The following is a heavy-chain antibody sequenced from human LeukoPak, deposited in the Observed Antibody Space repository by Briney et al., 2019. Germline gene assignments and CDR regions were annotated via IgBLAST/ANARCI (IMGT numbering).Heavy chain of an antibody. Sequence: GGSLRLSCAASGFTFSSYWMNWARQAPGKGLEWVASINHNGNVNYYVDSVKGRFTISRDNAKNSLYLQMNSLRVEDTALYYCVRQFASWGQGTLVTVSS. CDR2: INHNGNVN. J-gene: IGHJ4*02. CDR1: GFTFSSYW. CDR3: VRQFAS. V-gene: IGHV3-7*01.